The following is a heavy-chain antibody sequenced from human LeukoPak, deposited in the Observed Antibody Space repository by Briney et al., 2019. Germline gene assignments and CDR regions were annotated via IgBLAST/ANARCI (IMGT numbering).Heavy chain of an antibody. D-gene: IGHD2-21*02. CDR1: GFTFSSYS. Sequence: PGGSPRLSCAASGFTFSSYSMNWVRQAPGKGLEWVSSISSSSSYIYYADSVKGRFTISRDNAKNSLYLQMNSLRAEDTAVYYCARVMGVVVTATADYWGQGTLVTVSS. CDR2: ISSSSSYI. J-gene: IGHJ4*02. CDR3: ARVMGVVVTATADY. V-gene: IGHV3-21*01.